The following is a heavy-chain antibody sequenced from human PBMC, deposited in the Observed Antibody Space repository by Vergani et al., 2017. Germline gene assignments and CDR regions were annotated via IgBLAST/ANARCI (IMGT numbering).Heavy chain of an antibody. V-gene: IGHV2-70*04. Sequence: QVTLKESGPALVKPTQTLTLTCTFSGFSLSTSGMRVSWIRQPPGKALEWLARIDWDDDKFYSTSLKTRLTISKDTSKNQVVLTMTNMDPVDTATYYCARIPLSSFYGIDVWGQGTTVTVSS. CDR2: IDWDDDK. CDR3: ARIPLSSFYGIDV. J-gene: IGHJ6*02. CDR1: GFSLSTSGMR.